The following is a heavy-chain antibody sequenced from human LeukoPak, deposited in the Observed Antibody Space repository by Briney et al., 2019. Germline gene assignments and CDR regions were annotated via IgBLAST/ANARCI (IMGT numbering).Heavy chain of an antibody. CDR3: ARGGLSSGSYYIDP. D-gene: IGHD3-10*01. V-gene: IGHV4-59*08. CDR2: IYYSGST. Sequence: PSETLSLTCTVSGGSISSYYWSWIRQPPGKGLEWIGYIYYSGSTNHNPSLKSRVTISVDTSKNQFSLKLSSVTAADTAVYYCARGGLSSGSYYIDPWGQGTLVTVSS. J-gene: IGHJ5*02. CDR1: GGSISSYY.